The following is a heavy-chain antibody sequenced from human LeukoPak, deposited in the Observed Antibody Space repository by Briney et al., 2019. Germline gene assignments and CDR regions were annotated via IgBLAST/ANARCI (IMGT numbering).Heavy chain of an antibody. CDR3: ARGIVVVPAAIKAGGWYFDL. D-gene: IGHD2-2*02. CDR2: INPNSGGT. V-gene: IGHV1-2*02. Sequence: ASVKVSCKASGYTFTGYYMHWVRQAPGQGLEWMGWINPNSGGTNYAQKFQGRVTMTRDTSISTAYMELSSLRSEDTAVYYCARGIVVVPAAIKAGGWYFDLWGRGTLVTVSS. CDR1: GYTFTGYY. J-gene: IGHJ2*01.